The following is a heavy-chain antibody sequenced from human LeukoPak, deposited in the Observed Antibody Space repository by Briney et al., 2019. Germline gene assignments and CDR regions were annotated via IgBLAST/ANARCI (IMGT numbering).Heavy chain of an antibody. Sequence: VASVKVSCKASGYTFTSYGISWVRQAPGQGLEGMGWISAYNGNTNYAQKLQGRVTMTTDTSTSTAYMELRSLRSDDTAVYYCARDADCSGGSCYSSWFDPWGQGTLVTVSS. CDR1: GYTFTSYG. CDR3: ARDADCSGGSCYSSWFDP. V-gene: IGHV1-18*01. D-gene: IGHD2-15*01. CDR2: ISAYNGNT. J-gene: IGHJ5*02.